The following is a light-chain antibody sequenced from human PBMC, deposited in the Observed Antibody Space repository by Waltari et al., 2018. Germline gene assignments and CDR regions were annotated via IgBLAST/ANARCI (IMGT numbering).Light chain of an antibody. CDR1: TGAVTSGHY. CDR2: DTS. CDR3: LLSERGFRPGV. V-gene: IGLV7-46*01. J-gene: IGLJ2*01. Sequence: QAVVTQEPSLTVSPGGTVTLPCGSSTGAVTSGHYPYWFQQKPGQAPRTLIYDTSNTHSRNPARFSGSLLGGKAALTLSGAQPEDESDYYCLLSERGFRPGVFGGGTKLTVL.